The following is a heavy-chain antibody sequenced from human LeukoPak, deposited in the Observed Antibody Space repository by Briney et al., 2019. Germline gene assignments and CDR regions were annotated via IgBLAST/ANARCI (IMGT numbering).Heavy chain of an antibody. Sequence: GGSLRLSCAASGFTFSSYSMNWVRQAPGEGLEWVSYISSSGTTSYSDSVKGRFTISRDNAKNSRYLQMNSLRAEDTAVYYCARDLEGSGSFYRPSYDYWGQGTLVTVSS. D-gene: IGHD3-10*01. J-gene: IGHJ4*02. CDR3: ARDLEGSGSFYRPSYDY. CDR1: GFTFSSYS. CDR2: ISSSGTT. V-gene: IGHV3-48*01.